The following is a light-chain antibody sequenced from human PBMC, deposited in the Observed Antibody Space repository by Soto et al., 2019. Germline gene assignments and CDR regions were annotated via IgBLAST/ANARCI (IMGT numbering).Light chain of an antibody. Sequence: ESVLTQSPDTLSLSPGDRATLSCRTSQSVSNSFFAWYQQKPGQAPRLLIYGISTRATGIPDRFSGSGSGTDFTLTISRLESEDFVVYFCQQYSTLPHTFGHGTKLEVK. CDR3: QQYSTLPHT. CDR2: GIS. J-gene: IGKJ2*01. V-gene: IGKV3-20*01. CDR1: QSVSNSF.